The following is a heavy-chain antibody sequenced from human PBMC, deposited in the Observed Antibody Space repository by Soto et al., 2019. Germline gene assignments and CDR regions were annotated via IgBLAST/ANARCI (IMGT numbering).Heavy chain of an antibody. V-gene: IGHV3-48*03. CDR2: ISSSGTTI. CDR1: GFTFSSYE. CDR3: TRPSSSWYYFDY. J-gene: IGHJ4*02. Sequence: EMQLVESGGGLVQPGGSLRLSCAASGFTFSSYEMNWVRQAPGKGLEWVSYISSSGTTIYYADSVKGRFTISRDNARNSLHLQMNSLRVEDTAVYYCTRPSSSWYYFDYWGQTTLVTVSS. D-gene: IGHD6-13*01.